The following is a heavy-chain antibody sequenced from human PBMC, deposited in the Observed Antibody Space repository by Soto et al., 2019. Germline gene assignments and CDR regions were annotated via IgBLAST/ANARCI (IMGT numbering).Heavy chain of an antibody. Sequence: GESLKISCKGSGYSFTSYWIGWVRQMPGKGLEWMGIIYPGDSDTRYSPSFQGQVTISADKSISTAYLQWSSLKASDTAMYCCARNYGSGSYYNAPDYWGQGTLVTVSS. CDR3: ARNYGSGSYYNAPDY. CDR1: GYSFTSYW. CDR2: IYPGDSDT. J-gene: IGHJ4*02. V-gene: IGHV5-51*01. D-gene: IGHD3-10*01.